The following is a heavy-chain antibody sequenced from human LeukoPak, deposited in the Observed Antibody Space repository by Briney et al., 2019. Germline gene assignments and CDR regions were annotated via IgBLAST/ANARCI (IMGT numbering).Heavy chain of an antibody. D-gene: IGHD3-16*01. V-gene: IGHV4-34*01. Sequence: SETLSLTCTVSGGSISSYYWSWIRQPAGKGLEWIGEINHSGSTTYNPSLKSRVTISLDTSKNQFSLKLSSVTAADTAVYYCANLGYFDYWGQGTLVTVSS. CDR1: GGSISSYY. CDR2: INHSGST. CDR3: ANLGYFDY. J-gene: IGHJ4*02.